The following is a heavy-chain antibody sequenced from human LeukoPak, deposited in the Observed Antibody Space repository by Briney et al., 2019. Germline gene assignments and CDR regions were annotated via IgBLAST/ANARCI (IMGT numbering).Heavy chain of an antibody. CDR3: ARGRRKSGSSWYIGY. J-gene: IGHJ4*02. CDR2: MNANSGNT. V-gene: IGHV1-8*01. D-gene: IGHD6-13*01. CDR1: GYTFSSYD. Sequence: ASVKVSCKASGYTFSSYDIHWVRHATGQGLVWMGWMNANSGNTGYAQKFQGRVTMTRNTSISTAYMELSSLRSEDTAVYYCARGRRKSGSSWYIGYWGQGTLVTVSS.